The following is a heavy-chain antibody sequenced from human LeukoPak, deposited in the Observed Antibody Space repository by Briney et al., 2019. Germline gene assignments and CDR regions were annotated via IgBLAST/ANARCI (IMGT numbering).Heavy chain of an antibody. Sequence: GASVKVSCKASGYTFTGYYMHWVRQAPGQGLEWMGWINPNSGGTNYAQKFQGRVTMTRDTSISTAYMELSSLRSDDTAVYYCARDRAYCSSTSCFMDYWGQGTLVTVSS. D-gene: IGHD2-2*01. CDR3: ARDRAYCSSTSCFMDY. CDR2: INPNSGGT. J-gene: IGHJ4*02. CDR1: GYTFTGYY. V-gene: IGHV1-2*02.